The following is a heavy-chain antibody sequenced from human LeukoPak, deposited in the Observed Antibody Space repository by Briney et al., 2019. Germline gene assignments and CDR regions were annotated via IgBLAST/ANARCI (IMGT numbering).Heavy chain of an antibody. J-gene: IGHJ2*01. CDR3: ARLHPQNWYFDL. Sequence: PGGSLRLSCAASGFTFSSYSMNWVRQAPGKGLEWVSSISSSSSYIYYADSVKGRFTIPRDNAKNSLYLQMNSLRAEDTAVYYCARLHPQNWYFDLWGRGTLVTVSS. V-gene: IGHV3-21*01. CDR1: GFTFSSYS. CDR2: ISSSSSYI.